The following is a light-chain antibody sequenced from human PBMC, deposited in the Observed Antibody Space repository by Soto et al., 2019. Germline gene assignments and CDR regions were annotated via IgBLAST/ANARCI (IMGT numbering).Light chain of an antibody. V-gene: IGKV3-20*01. J-gene: IGKJ3*01. Sequence: EIVLTQSPGSLSLSPGDRASLSGRASQSVRSRFLAWYQQRPGQTPRLLIYGASSRAAGIPDRFSGSGSGTDFTLSISRLEPEDFGVYYCQQYGASPFTFGPGTKVDI. CDR2: GAS. CDR3: QQYGASPFT. CDR1: QSVRSRF.